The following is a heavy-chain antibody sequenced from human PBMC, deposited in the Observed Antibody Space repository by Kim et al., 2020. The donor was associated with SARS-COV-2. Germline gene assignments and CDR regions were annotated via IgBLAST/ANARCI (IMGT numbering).Heavy chain of an antibody. V-gene: IGHV3-21*01. Sequence: GGSLRLSCAASGFTFSSYSMNWVRQAPGKGLEWVSSISSSSSYIYYADSVKGRFTISRDNAKNSLYLQMNSLRAEDTAVYYCARGAYCGGDCYSEDYWGQGTLVTVSS. CDR2: ISSSSSYI. J-gene: IGHJ4*02. CDR3: ARGAYCGGDCYSEDY. CDR1: GFTFSSYS. D-gene: IGHD2-21*02.